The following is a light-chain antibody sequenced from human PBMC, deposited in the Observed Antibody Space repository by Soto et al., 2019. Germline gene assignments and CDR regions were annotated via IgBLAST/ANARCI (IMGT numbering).Light chain of an antibody. Sequence: DIQMTQSPSTLSASVGDRVTITCRASQSISSRLAWYQQKPGKAPRLLIYEASTLENGVPSRFSGGGSGTEFTLTISSLQPDDFATYYCQQYNTYATFGQGTKVDIK. J-gene: IGKJ1*01. V-gene: IGKV1-5*03. CDR3: QQYNTYAT. CDR1: QSISSR. CDR2: EAS.